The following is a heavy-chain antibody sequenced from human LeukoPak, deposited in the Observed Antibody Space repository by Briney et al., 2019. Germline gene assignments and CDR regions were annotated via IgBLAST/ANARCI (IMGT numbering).Heavy chain of an antibody. Sequence: PGGSLRLSCAASGFTFSSYSMNWVRQAPGKGLEWVSYISSSSSTICYADSVKGRFTISRDNAKNSLYLQMNSLRAEDTAVYYCARGGYDYVWGSYRPYDAFDIWGQGTMVTVSS. CDR2: ISSSSSTI. V-gene: IGHV3-48*01. CDR3: ARGGYDYVWGSYRPYDAFDI. D-gene: IGHD3-16*02. CDR1: GFTFSSYS. J-gene: IGHJ3*02.